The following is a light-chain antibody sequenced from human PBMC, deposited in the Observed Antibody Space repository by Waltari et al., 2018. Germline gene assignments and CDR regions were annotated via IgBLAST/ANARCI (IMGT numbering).Light chain of an antibody. CDR3: SSYAGSNNVV. V-gene: IGLV2-8*01. CDR1: SRDVGGYNY. Sequence: QSALTPPPSASGSPGQSVPISCTGPSRDVGGYNYVSWYQQPPGKAPKPLIYAVSKRPSGVPDRFSGSKSGNTASLTVSGLQAEDEADYYCSSYAGSNNVVFGGGTKLTVL. J-gene: IGLJ2*01. CDR2: AVS.